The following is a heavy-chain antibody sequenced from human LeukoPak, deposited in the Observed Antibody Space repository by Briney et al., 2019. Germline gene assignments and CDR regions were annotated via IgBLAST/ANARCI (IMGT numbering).Heavy chain of an antibody. Sequence: PSETLSLTCTVSGTSINTYSWSWIRQTPGKGLEWIGYVYASGVYYSGINTYNPSLESRVTITVDTSKNQFALRLTSLTAADTAVYYCARGDQEFDYWGQGTRVTVSS. CDR2: VYASGVYYSGIN. CDR1: GTSINTYS. J-gene: IGHJ4*02. V-gene: IGHV4-59*13. CDR3: ARGDQEFDY.